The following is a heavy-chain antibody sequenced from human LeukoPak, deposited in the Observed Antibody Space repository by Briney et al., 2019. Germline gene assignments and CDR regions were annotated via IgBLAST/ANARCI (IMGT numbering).Heavy chain of an antibody. Sequence: PGGSLRLSCTGSGFTFGDYSMSWVRQAPGKGLEWVGFITSKAYGGAAEYAASVKGRFTISRDDSKSIAYLQMNSLKSEDTAVYFCIRDQWLGYWGQGTLVTVSP. V-gene: IGHV3-49*04. CDR3: IRDQWLGY. CDR1: GFTFGDYS. CDR2: ITSKAYGGAA. J-gene: IGHJ4*02. D-gene: IGHD6-19*01.